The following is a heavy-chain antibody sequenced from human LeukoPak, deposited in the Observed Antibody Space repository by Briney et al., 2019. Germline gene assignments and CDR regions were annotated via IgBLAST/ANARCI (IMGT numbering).Heavy chain of an antibody. CDR1: GFTFSSYA. Sequence: PGGSLRLSCAASGFTFSSYAMSWVRQAPGKGLERVSAISGSGGSTYYADSVKGRFTISRDNSKNTLYLQMNSLRAEDTAVYYCATTPGYSSGWYESGFGYWGQGTLVTVSS. CDR2: ISGSGGST. V-gene: IGHV3-23*01. CDR3: ATTPGYSSGWYESGFGY. D-gene: IGHD6-19*01. J-gene: IGHJ4*02.